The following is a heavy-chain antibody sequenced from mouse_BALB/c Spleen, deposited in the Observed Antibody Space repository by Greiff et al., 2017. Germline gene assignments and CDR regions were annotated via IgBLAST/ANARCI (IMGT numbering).Heavy chain of an antibody. V-gene: IGHV5-9*03. Sequence: EVMLVESGGGLVKPGGSLKLSCAASGFTFSSYTMSWVRQTPEKRLEWVATISSGGGNTYYPDSVKGRFTISRDNAKNNLYLQMSSLRSEDTALYDCARFVWSYAMDYWGQGTSVTVAS. J-gene: IGHJ4*01. CDR3: ARFVWSYAMDY. CDR1: GFTFSSYT. CDR2: ISSGGGNT. D-gene: IGHD2-10*02.